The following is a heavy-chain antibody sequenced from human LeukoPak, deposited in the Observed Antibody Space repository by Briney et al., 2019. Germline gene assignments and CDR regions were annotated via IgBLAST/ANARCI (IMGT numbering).Heavy chain of an antibody. CDR1: GYIFTDYY. Sequence: ASVKVSCKASGYIFTDYYMHWVRQAPGQELGWMGRINPNSGGTNYAQKFQGRVTMTRDTSISTAYMELSSLRSEDTAVYYCARVGVNYMDVWGKGTTVTVSS. CDR3: ARVGVNYMDV. CDR2: INPNSGGT. V-gene: IGHV1/OR15-1*04. J-gene: IGHJ6*03.